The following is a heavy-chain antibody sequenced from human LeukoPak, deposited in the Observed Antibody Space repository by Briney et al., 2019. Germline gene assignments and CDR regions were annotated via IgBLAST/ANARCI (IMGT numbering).Heavy chain of an antibody. V-gene: IGHV4-34*01. J-gene: IGHJ6*02. D-gene: IGHD6-6*01. CDR3: ARLYSSSSRDYYYGMDV. CDR1: GESFSGYY. Sequence: SETLSLTCAVYGESFSGYYWSCIRQPPGKGREWIGEINHSGSTNDSPSLKSRVTISVDTSKNHFSLKLSSVTAADTAVYDCARLYSSSSRDYYYGMDVWGRGTTVTVSS. CDR2: INHSGST.